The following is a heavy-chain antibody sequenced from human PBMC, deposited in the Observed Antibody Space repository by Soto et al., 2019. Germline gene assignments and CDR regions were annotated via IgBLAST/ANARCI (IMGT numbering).Heavy chain of an antibody. CDR3: ALGYSSSWAEYFQH. J-gene: IGHJ1*01. V-gene: IGHV3-30-3*01. CDR1: GFTFSSYA. CDR2: ISYDGSNK. Sequence: GGSLRLSCAASGFTFSSYAMHWVRQAPGKGLEWVAVISYDGSNKYYADSVKGRFTISRDNSKNTLYLQMNSLRAEDTAVYYCALGYSSSWAEYFQHWGQGTLVTVSS. D-gene: IGHD6-6*01.